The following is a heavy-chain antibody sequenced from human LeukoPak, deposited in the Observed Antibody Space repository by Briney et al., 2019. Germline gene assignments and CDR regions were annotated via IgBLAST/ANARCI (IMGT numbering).Heavy chain of an antibody. CDR2: INHSGSA. V-gene: IGHV4-34*01. D-gene: IGHD3-10*01. Sequence: PSETLSLTCGVSGGSFSGYYWSWIRQSPGRGLEWIGEINHSGSANYNPSLKSRVTMSVDTTEKRFSLILRSVTAADTAVYYCARGHGRVATVGGGILTGAIYFDFWGQGSLVTVSS. CDR3: ARGHGRVATVGGGILTGAIYFDF. CDR1: GGSFSGYY. J-gene: IGHJ4*02.